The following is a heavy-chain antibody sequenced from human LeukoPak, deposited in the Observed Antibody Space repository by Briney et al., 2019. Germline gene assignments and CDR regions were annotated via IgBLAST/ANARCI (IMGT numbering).Heavy chain of an antibody. CDR2: ISGSGGST. D-gene: IGHD3-3*01. Sequence: GGSLRLSCAASGFTFSSYAMSWVRQAPGKGLEWVSAISGSGGSTYYADSVKGRFTISRDNSKNTLYLQMNSLRAEDTAVYYCASSPYDFWSGYPKDYYYYMDVWGKGTTVTVSS. CDR1: GFTFSSYA. V-gene: IGHV3-23*01. CDR3: ASSPYDFWSGYPKDYYYYMDV. J-gene: IGHJ6*03.